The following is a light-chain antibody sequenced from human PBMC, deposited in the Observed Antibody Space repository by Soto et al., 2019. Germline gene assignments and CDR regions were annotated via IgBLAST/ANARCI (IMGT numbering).Light chain of an antibody. CDR2: GAS. CDR3: QQHNNWPPIT. V-gene: IGKV3-15*01. CDR1: QSVSSD. Sequence: EIVMTQSPATLSVSPLEIATLSFMASQSVSSDLAWYHQKPGQAPRLLIYGASTRATGIPARFSGSGSGTEFTLTINSLQSGDFAVYYCQQHNNWPPITFGQGTKVDI. J-gene: IGKJ1*01.